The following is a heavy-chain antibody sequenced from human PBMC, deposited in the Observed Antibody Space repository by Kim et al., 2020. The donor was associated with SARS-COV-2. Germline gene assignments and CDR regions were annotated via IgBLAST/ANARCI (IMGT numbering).Heavy chain of an antibody. CDR2: INAGNGNT. CDR3: ASPYCSGGSCYNIAFDI. Sequence: ASVKVSCKASGYTFTSYAMHWVRQAPGQRLEWMGWINAGNGNTKYSQKFQGRVTITRDTSASTAYMELSSLRSEDTAVYYCASPYCSGGSCYNIAFDIWGQGTMVTVSS. J-gene: IGHJ3*02. CDR1: GYTFTSYA. V-gene: IGHV1-3*01. D-gene: IGHD2-15*01.